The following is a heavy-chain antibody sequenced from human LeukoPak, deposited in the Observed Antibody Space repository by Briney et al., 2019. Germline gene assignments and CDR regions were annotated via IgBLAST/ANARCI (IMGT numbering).Heavy chain of an antibody. Sequence: GGSLRLSCAASGFSFSASWMSWVRQAPGKGLEWVANIKVDGSEKNYVDSVKGRFTISRDNAKNSLYLQMNSLRVEDTAVYYCARGGRNLDYWGQGTLVTVSS. CDR1: GFSFSASW. CDR2: IKVDGSEK. CDR3: ARGGRNLDY. J-gene: IGHJ4*02. V-gene: IGHV3-7*01. D-gene: IGHD1-14*01.